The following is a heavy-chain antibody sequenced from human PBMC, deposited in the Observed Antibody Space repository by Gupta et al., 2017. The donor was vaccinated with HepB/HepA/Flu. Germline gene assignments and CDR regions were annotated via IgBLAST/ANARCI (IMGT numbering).Heavy chain of an antibody. V-gene: IGHV3-23*01. CDR3: TKGESGGGYYSPFDY. CDR1: GFTFSSSG. J-gene: IGHJ4*02. D-gene: IGHD3-22*01. Sequence: EVQLLESGGGLVQPGGSLRLSCGGSGFTFSSSGMSWVRQAPGKGLEGVSIISTDGSDKYYVDSVKGRFTISRDNSRNTLYLQMNSLTAEDTAVYYCTKGESGGGYYSPFDYWGQGTLVTVSS. CDR2: ISTDGSDK.